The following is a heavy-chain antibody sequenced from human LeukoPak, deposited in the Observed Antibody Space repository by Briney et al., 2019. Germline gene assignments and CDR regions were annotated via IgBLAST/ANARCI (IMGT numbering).Heavy chain of an antibody. V-gene: IGHV4-59*01. CDR2: IYYSGST. J-gene: IGHJ2*01. CDR3: ARGPDIVVVPAAYWYFDL. CDR1: GGSISSYY. D-gene: IGHD2-2*01. Sequence: SETLSLTCTVSGGSISSYYWSWIRQSPGKGLEWIGYIYYSGSTNYNPSLKSRVTISVDTSKNQFSLKLSSVTAADTAVYYCARGPDIVVVPAAYWYFDLWGRGALVTVSS.